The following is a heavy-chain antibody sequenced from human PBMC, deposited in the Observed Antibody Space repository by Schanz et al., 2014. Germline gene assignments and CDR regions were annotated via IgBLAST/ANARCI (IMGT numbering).Heavy chain of an antibody. CDR1: GFTFSSYG. CDR2: IRYDGSNK. CDR3: AKDSRGSSFDMDV. J-gene: IGHJ6*02. Sequence: VQLVESGGGLVQPGGSLRLSCAASGFTFSSYGMHWVRQAPGKGLEWVAFIRYDGSNKYYADSVKGRFTISRDNSKNSLYLQMNSLRTEDTALYYCAKDSRGSSFDMDVWGQGTTVTVSS. D-gene: IGHD1-26*01. V-gene: IGHV3-30*02.